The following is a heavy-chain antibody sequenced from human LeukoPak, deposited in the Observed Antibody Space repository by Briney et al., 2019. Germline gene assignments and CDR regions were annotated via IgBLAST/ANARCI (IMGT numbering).Heavy chain of an antibody. CDR2: IYTSGST. CDR3: ARGIDYGDYAEIGWFDP. Sequence: RPSETLSLTCTVSGGSISSYYWSWIRQPAGKGLEWLGRIYTSGSTNYNPSLKSRATMSVDTSKNQFSLKLSSVTAADTAVYYCARGIDYGDYAEIGWFDPWGQGTLVTVSS. CDR1: GGSISSYY. D-gene: IGHD4-17*01. V-gene: IGHV4-4*07. J-gene: IGHJ5*02.